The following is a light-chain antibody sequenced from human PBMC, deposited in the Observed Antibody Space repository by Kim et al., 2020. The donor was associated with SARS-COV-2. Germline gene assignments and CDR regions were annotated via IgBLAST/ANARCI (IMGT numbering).Light chain of an antibody. CDR1: SSNIGSNY. V-gene: IGLV1-47*01. Sequence: QRFTISCSGSSSNIGSNYVYWYQQLPGTAPKLLICRNKQRPSGVPDRFSGSKSGTSASLAISGLRSEDEADYYCAAWDDSLSGWVFGGGTQLTVL. CDR3: AAWDDSLSGWV. J-gene: IGLJ3*02. CDR2: RNK.